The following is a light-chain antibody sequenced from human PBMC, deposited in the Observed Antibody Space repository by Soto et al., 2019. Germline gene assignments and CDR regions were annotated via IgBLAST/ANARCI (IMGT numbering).Light chain of an antibody. J-gene: IGLJ2*01. Sequence: QSVLTQPASVSESPGQSITISCTGTSSDVGSYNLVSWYQQHPGKAPKLMIYEGSKRPSGVSDRFSGSKSGYTASLTISGLQAEDEADYYCCSYAGSYSPVVFGGGTKLTVL. CDR1: SSDVGSYNL. CDR3: CSYAGSYSPVV. V-gene: IGLV2-23*01. CDR2: EGS.